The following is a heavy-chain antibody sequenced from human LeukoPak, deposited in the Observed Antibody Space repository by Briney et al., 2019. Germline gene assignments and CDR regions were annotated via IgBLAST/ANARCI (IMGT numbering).Heavy chain of an antibody. D-gene: IGHD3-10*01. CDR1: GYTFTSYA. CDR3: ARGVLWFGELLPVFDY. CDR2: INAGNGNT. J-gene: IGHJ4*02. Sequence: ASVKVSCKASGYTFTSYAMHWVRQAPGQRLEWMGWINAGNGNTKYSQEFQGRVTITRDTSASTAYMELSSLRSEDMAVYYCARGVLWFGELLPVFDYWGQGTLVTVSS. V-gene: IGHV1-3*03.